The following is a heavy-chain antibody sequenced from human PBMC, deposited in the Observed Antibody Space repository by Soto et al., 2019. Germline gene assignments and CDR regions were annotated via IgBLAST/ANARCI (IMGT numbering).Heavy chain of an antibody. CDR2: IIPIFGTA. J-gene: IGHJ5*02. Sequence: SVKVSCKASGGTFSSYAISWVRQAPGQGLEWMGGIIPIFGTANYAQKFQGRVTITADESTSTAYMELSSLRSEDTAVYYCARDISMIVVAPRGIVGFDPWGQGTLVTVSS. D-gene: IGHD3-22*01. CDR1: GGTFSSYA. CDR3: ARDISMIVVAPRGIVGFDP. V-gene: IGHV1-69*13.